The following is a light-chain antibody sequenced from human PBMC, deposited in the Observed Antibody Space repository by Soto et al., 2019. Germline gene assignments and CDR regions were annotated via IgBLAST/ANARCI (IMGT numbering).Light chain of an antibody. J-gene: IGLJ3*02. Sequence: QAVVTQEPSFSVSPGGTVTLTCGLSSGSVSTSYYPSWYQQTPGQAPRTLIYSTNTRSSGVPHRFSGSILGNKAALTITGAQADDESDYYCGLYMGSGPWVFGGGTKLTVL. CDR3: GLYMGSGPWV. CDR2: STN. CDR1: SGSVSTSYY. V-gene: IGLV8-61*01.